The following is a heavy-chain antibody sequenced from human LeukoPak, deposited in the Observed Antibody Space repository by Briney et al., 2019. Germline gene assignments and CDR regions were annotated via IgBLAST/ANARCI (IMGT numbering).Heavy chain of an antibody. V-gene: IGHV3-7*01. J-gene: IGHJ4*02. Sequence: GGSLRLSCAASGFNFGTYWMSWVRQAPGTGLEWVANIKQDGSEKNYVDSVKGRFTISRDNAKNSLYLQMNSLRAEDTAVYCCARDRRLETDYFDYWGQGTLVTVSS. CDR2: IKQDGSEK. CDR1: GFNFGTYW. D-gene: IGHD1-1*01. CDR3: ARDRRLETDYFDY.